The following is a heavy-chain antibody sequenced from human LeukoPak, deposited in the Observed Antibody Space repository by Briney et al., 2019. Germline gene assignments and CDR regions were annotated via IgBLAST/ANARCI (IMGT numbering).Heavy chain of an antibody. CDR3: ARELGYDGVDYYMDV. D-gene: IGHD7-27*01. Sequence: ASVKVSCKASGYTFTTYAISWVRQAPGQGLEWMGWINPNSGGTNYAQKFQGRVTMTRDTSISTAYMELSRLRSDDTAVYYCARELGYDGVDYYMDVWGKGTTVTVSS. CDR1: GYTFTTYA. V-gene: IGHV1-2*02. J-gene: IGHJ6*03. CDR2: INPNSGGT.